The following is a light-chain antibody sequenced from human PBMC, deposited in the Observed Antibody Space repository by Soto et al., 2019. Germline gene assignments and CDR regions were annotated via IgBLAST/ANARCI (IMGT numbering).Light chain of an antibody. Sequence: QSALAQPASVSGSPGQSITISCTGTISDIGGYEYVSWYQQHPRKAPRLMIYEVTYRPSGVSNRFSGSKSGSTASLTISGLQAEDEADYYCSSYTDSSTLGLYVFGTGTKVTVL. V-gene: IGLV2-14*01. CDR1: ISDIGGYEY. CDR3: SSYTDSSTLGLYV. CDR2: EVT. J-gene: IGLJ1*01.